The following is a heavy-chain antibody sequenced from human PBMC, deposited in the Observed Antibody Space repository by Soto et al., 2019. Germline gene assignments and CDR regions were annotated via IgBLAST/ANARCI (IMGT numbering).Heavy chain of an antibody. CDR3: VRGGGEDVFDP. CDR2: ISKSDYT. V-gene: IGHV3-21*01. Sequence: PGGSLRLSCTVSGFAFNNYGINWVRQAPGKGLEWVSSISKSDYTYYSDSVKGRFTISRDNAKNSVSLQMNTLRVEDTAVYYCVRGGGEDVFDPWGQGIMDTVSS. J-gene: IGHJ5*02. D-gene: IGHD2-21*01. CDR1: GFAFNNYG.